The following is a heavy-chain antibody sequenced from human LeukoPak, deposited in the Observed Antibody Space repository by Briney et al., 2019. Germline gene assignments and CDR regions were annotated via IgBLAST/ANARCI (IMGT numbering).Heavy chain of an antibody. CDR2: ISGSGGST. D-gene: IGHD5/OR15-5a*01. Sequence: PGGSLRLSCAASGFTFSSYAMSWVRQAPGKGLEWVSAISGSGGSTYYADSVKGRFTISRDNSKNTLYMQMNSLRAEDTAVYYCAKGSPSVYAPYYYYYMDVWGKGTTVTVSS. J-gene: IGHJ6*03. CDR1: GFTFSSYA. CDR3: AKGSPSVYAPYYYYYMDV. V-gene: IGHV3-23*01.